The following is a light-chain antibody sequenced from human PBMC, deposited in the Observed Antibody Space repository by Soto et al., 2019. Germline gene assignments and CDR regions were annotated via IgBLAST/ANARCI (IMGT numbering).Light chain of an antibody. CDR3: CSYAGSSSVL. CDR2: EDN. Sequence: QSVLAQPASVSGSPGQSITISFTGTRSDVGGYTLVSWFQQYPGKAPKLMIYEDNKRPSGVSDRFSGSKSGNTASLTISGLQAEDEADYYCCSYAGSSSVLFGGGTKVTVL. CDR1: RSDVGGYTL. J-gene: IGLJ2*01. V-gene: IGLV2-23*01.